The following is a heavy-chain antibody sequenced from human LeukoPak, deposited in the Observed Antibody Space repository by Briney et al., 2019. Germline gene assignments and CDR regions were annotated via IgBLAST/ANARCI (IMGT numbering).Heavy chain of an antibody. D-gene: IGHD3-3*01. V-gene: IGHV4-59*08. CDR3: ARHPFFNPFDY. Sequence: SETLSLTCTVSGVSISSDYWSWIRQPPGKGLEWIGYIYITGNTNYSPSLKSRVTMSLDTSKNQFSLKLSSVTATDTAVYYCARHPFFNPFDYWGLGTLVTVSS. J-gene: IGHJ4*02. CDR2: IYITGNT. CDR1: GVSISSDY.